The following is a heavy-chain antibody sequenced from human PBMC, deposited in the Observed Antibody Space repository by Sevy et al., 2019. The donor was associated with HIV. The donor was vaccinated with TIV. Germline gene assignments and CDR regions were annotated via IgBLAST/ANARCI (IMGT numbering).Heavy chain of an antibody. CDR1: EVTFSNYA. Sequence: GGSLRLSCAASEVTFSNYAMHWVRQAPGKGLEWVAVISYDGTNKYYADSVKGRFTISRDDSKNTAYLQMNNLRTDDTAVYYCARVAVEYCTDDCYHRFDYWGQGTQVTVSS. J-gene: IGHJ4*02. CDR2: ISYDGTNK. CDR3: ARVAVEYCTDDCYHRFDY. D-gene: IGHD2-21*02. V-gene: IGHV3-30-3*01.